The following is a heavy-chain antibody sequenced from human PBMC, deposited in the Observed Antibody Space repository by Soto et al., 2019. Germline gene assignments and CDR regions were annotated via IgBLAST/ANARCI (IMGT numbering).Heavy chain of an antibody. CDR2: ISGSGGST. V-gene: IGHV3-23*01. CDR3: AKGDRRRSGSYYNADGGWY. Sequence: EVQLLESGGGLVQPGGSPRLSCAASGFTFSSYAMSWVRQAPGKGLEWVSAISGSGGSTYYADSVKGRFTISRDNSKNTLYLQMNSLRAEDTAVYYCAKGDRRRSGSYYNADGGWYWGQGTLVTVSS. J-gene: IGHJ4*02. CDR1: GFTFSSYA. D-gene: IGHD3-10*01.